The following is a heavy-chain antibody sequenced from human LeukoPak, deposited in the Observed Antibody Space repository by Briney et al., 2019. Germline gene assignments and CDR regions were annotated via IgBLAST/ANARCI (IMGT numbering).Heavy chain of an antibody. CDR2: IWYDGSNK. Sequence: GGSLRLSCAASGFTFSSYGMHWVRQAPGKGLEWVAVIWYDGSNKFYADSVKGRFTISRDNSKNTLYLQMNSLRAEDTAVYYCAKASNGGSYYGVIIDYWGQGTLVTVSS. V-gene: IGHV3-33*06. D-gene: IGHD1-26*01. CDR1: GFTFSSYG. J-gene: IGHJ4*02. CDR3: AKASNGGSYYGVIIDY.